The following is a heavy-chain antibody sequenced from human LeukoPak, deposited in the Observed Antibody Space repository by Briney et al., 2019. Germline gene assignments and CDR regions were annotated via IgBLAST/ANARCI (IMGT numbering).Heavy chain of an antibody. CDR3: GKASNYYYYYALDV. CDR1: GYTFSSYD. V-gene: IGHV1-8*01. Sequence: ASVKVSCKASGYTFSSYDINWVRQATGQGLEWMGWMNPNSGNTGYAQNFQGRVTMTRNTSINTAYMELSSLRPDDTAVYFCGKASNYYYYYALDVWGQGTGVSVSS. D-gene: IGHD4-11*01. CDR2: MNPNSGNT. J-gene: IGHJ6*02.